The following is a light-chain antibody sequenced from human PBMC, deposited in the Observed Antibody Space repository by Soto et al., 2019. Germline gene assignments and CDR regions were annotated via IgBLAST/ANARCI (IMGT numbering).Light chain of an antibody. CDR3: QQYGSSPPIYT. CDR1: QSVSSSS. J-gene: IGKJ2*01. Sequence: EIVLTQSPGTLSLSPGERATLSCRASQSVSSSSLAWYQQKPGQAPRLLLYGASSRATGIPDRFSGSGSGTDFTLTISRLEPEDFAVYYCQQYGSSPPIYTFGQGTKLEIK. V-gene: IGKV3-20*01. CDR2: GAS.